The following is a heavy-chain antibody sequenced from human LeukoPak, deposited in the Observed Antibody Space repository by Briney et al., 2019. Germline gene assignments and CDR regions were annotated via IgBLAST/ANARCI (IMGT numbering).Heavy chain of an antibody. CDR1: GFTFSNYA. Sequence: PGGSLRLSCAASGFTFSNYAMNWVRQAPGKGLEWVSAISGSGGSTYNADSVKGRFTISRDNSKNTLYLQMNSLRAEDTAVYYCAKVRESSSSTYYFDPWGQGTLVTVSS. D-gene: IGHD6-6*01. V-gene: IGHV3-23*01. J-gene: IGHJ4*02. CDR3: AKVRESSSSTYYFDP. CDR2: ISGSGGST.